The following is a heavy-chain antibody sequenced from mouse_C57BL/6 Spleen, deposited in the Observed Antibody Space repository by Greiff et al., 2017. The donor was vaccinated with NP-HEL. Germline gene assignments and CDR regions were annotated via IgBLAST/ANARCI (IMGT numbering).Heavy chain of an antibody. CDR1: GFTFSSYA. CDR2: ISSGGDYI. V-gene: IGHV5-9-1*02. J-gene: IGHJ4*01. CDR3: TRFPRQLRSYYAMDY. D-gene: IGHD3-2*02. Sequence: DVMLVESGEGLVKPGGSLKLSCAASGFTFSSYAMSWVRQTPEKRLEWVAYISSGGDYIYYADTVKGRFTISRDNARNTLYLQMSSLKSEDTAMYYCTRFPRQLRSYYAMDYWGQGTSVTVSS.